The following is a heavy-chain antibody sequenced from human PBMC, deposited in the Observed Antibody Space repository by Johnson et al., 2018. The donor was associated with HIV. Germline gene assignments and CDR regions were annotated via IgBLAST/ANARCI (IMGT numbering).Heavy chain of an antibody. CDR2: ISSSGSTI. CDR1: GFSFDAYG. V-gene: IGHV3-48*03. Sequence: VQLVESGGGLVQPGRSLRLSCAASGFSFDAYGMHWVRQPPGKGLEWVSYISSSGSTIYYADSVNGRFTISRDNAKNSLYLQMHSLRAEDTAVDYCARVGEAHQLPLGDAFDIWGQGTLVTVCS. CDR3: ARVGEAHQLPLGDAFDI. D-gene: IGHD1-1*01. J-gene: IGHJ3*02.